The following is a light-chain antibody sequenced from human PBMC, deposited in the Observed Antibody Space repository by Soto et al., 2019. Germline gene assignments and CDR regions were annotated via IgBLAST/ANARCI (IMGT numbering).Light chain of an antibody. CDR1: GSNIETNY. J-gene: IGLJ2*01. Sequence: QSVLTQPPSASGTPGQTVTISCSGSGSNIETNYVYWYQKLPTTAPRLLIYTNDQRPSGVPDRFSAFKSGTSASLVISGLRPEDEADYYCSATADSLTGPVFGGGTKVTVL. V-gene: IGLV1-47*01. CDR3: SATADSLTGPV. CDR2: TND.